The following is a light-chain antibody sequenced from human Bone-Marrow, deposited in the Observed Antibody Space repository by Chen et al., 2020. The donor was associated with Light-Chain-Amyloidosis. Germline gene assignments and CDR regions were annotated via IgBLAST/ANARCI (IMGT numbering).Light chain of an antibody. V-gene: IGLV2-14*01. J-gene: IGLJ1*01. CDR2: DVS. CDR3: SSYTSSSTLLYV. Sequence: QSALPQPASVSGSPGQSITIPWTGTSSDVGGYNYVSWYQQHPGKAPKLMFYDVSNRPSRVSNRFSGAKSGNTASLTISGLQAEDEADYYCSSYTSSSTLLYVFGTGTKVTVL. CDR1: SSDVGGYNY.